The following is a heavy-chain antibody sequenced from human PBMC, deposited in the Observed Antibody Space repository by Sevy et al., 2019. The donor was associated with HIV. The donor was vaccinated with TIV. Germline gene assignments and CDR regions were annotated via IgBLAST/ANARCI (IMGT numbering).Heavy chain of an antibody. Sequence: GGSLRLSCAASGFTFSNAWMNWVRQAPGKGLEWVGRIKSKTDGGTTDDAAPVKGRFTISRDDSKNTLYLQMNSLKIEDTAVYYCTTGGMVVRGVIRENYGMDVWGQGTTVTVSS. V-gene: IGHV3-15*07. CDR3: TTGGMVVRGVIRENYGMDV. CDR2: IKSKTDGGTT. CDR1: GFTFSNAW. J-gene: IGHJ6*02. D-gene: IGHD3-10*01.